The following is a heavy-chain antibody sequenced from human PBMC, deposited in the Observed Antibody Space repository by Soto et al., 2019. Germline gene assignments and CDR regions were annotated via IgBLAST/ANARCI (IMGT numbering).Heavy chain of an antibody. CDR3: ARDRVPNYSVLTGTYSYSGLDV. CDR1: GASISSGGYY. D-gene: IGHD3-9*01. V-gene: IGHV4-31*03. CDR2: IYYNGNI. Sequence: QVQLQESGPGLVKPSQTLSLTCTVSGASISSGGYYWNWIRQQPGKALEWIGSIYYNGNIYYNPSLRSRFTISVDTSKNQFSLKLTSVTAADTAVFYCARDRVPNYSVLTGTYSYSGLDVWGQGTTVTVSS. J-gene: IGHJ6*02.